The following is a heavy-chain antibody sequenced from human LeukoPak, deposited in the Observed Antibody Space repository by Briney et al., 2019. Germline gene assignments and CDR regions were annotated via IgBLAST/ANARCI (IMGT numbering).Heavy chain of an antibody. CDR2: IKQDGSEK. J-gene: IGHJ4*02. Sequence: GGSLRLSCAASGFTFSSYWMSWVRQARGKGLEWVANIKQDGSEKYYVASVKGRFTISRDNAKNSLYLQMNSLRAEDTAVYYCARDTRWLQLRIFDYWGQGTLVTVSS. CDR3: ARDTRWLQLRIFDY. D-gene: IGHD5-24*01. CDR1: GFTFSSYW. V-gene: IGHV3-7*01.